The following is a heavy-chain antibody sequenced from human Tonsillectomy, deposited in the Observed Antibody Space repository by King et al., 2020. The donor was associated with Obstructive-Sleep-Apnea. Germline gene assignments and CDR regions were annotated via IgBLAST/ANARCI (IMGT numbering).Heavy chain of an antibody. J-gene: IGHJ4*02. CDR3: ARGVLLWFGELLSKYYFDY. CDR2: INHSGST. D-gene: IGHD3-10*01. V-gene: IGHV4-34*01. CDR1: GGSFSGYY. Sequence: VQLQQWGAGLLKPSETLSLTCAVYGGSFSGYYWSWIRQPPGKGLEWIGEINHSGSTNYNPSLKSRVTISVDTSTNQVSLKLSSVTAADTDVYYCARGVLLWFGELLSKYYFDYWGQGTLVTVSS.